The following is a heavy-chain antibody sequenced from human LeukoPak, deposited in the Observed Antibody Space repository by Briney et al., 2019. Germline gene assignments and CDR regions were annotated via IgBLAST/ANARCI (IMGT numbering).Heavy chain of an antibody. CDR3: ARVINPGSSWYRGEIPQLGFDP. V-gene: IGHV4-39*07. CDR1: GGSISSSSYY. Sequence: PSETLSLTCTVSGGSISSSSYYWGWIRQPPGKGLEWIGSIYYSGSTYYNPSLKSRVTISVDTSKNQFSLKLSSVTAADTAVYYCARVINPGSSWYRGEIPQLGFDPWGQGTLVTVSS. D-gene: IGHD6-13*01. J-gene: IGHJ5*02. CDR2: IYYSGST.